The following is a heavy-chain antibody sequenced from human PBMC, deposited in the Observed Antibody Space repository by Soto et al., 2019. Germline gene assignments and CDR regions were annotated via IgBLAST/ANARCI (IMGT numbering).Heavy chain of an antibody. CDR2: INPNSGGT. CDR1: GYTFTGYY. CDR3: AREGGYSYGPHYYYGMDV. D-gene: IGHD5-18*01. Sequence: GASVKFSCKASGYTFTGYYMHWVRQAPGQGLEWMGWINPNSGGTNYAQKFQGWVTMTRDTSISTAYMELSRLRSDDTAVYYCAREGGYSYGPHYYYGMDVWGQGTTVTVSS. V-gene: IGHV1-2*04. J-gene: IGHJ6*02.